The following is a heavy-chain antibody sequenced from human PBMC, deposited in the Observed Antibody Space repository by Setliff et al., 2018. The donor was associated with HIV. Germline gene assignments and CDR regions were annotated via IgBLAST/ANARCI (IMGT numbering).Heavy chain of an antibody. J-gene: IGHJ4*02. D-gene: IGHD1-26*01. Sequence: SETLSLTCSVSGDSISSGSYYWTWTRQPPGKGLEWIGNIHYSRSTNYNPSLKSRVTISLDTSKNQFSLKLSSVTPADTAIYYGARLREMEWELIGLDYWGRGTLVTVSS. CDR1: GDSISSGSYY. CDR3: ARLREMEWELIGLDY. V-gene: IGHV4-61*01. CDR2: IHYSRST.